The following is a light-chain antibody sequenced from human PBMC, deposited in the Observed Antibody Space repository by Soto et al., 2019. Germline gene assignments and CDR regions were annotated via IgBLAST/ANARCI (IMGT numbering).Light chain of an antibody. J-gene: IGKJ2*01. CDR2: GAS. Sequence: EIVMTQSPATLSVSPGERATLSCRASQSISSSLAWYQQKPGQAPRLLIYGASTRATGIPARSSGSGSGTEFTLTISSLQSEDFAVYSCQQYNNGPTYTFGQGTKLEI. V-gene: IGKV3-15*01. CDR1: QSISSS. CDR3: QQYNNGPTYT.